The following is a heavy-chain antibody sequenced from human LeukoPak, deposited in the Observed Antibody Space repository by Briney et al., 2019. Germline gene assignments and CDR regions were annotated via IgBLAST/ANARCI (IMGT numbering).Heavy chain of an antibody. Sequence: QSGGSLRLSCAASGFIVSSNYMSWVRQAPGKGLEWVSVIYSGGTTYYADSVKGRFTISRDNSKNTLYLQMNSLRAEDTAVYYCVAKNTWTYGMDVWGQGTTVTVSS. V-gene: IGHV3-66*01. CDR2: IYSGGTT. CDR3: VAKNTWTYGMDV. CDR1: GFIVSSNY. D-gene: IGHD1/OR15-1a*01. J-gene: IGHJ6*02.